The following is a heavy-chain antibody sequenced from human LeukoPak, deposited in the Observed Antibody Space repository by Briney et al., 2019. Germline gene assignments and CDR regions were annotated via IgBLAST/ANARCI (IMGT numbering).Heavy chain of an antibody. Sequence: GGSLRLSCAASGFTFSDYYMSWIRRAPGKGLEWVSYISSSGSTIYYADSVKGRFTISRDNSKNTLYLQMNSLRAEDTAVYYCAKDYGPYSSSSAGPDYWGQGTLVTVSS. CDR2: ISSSGSTI. V-gene: IGHV3-11*04. J-gene: IGHJ4*02. CDR3: AKDYGPYSSSSAGPDY. CDR1: GFTFSDYY. D-gene: IGHD6-6*01.